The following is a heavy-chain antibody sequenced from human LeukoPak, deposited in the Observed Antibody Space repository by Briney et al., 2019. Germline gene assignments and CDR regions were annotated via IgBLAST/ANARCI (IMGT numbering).Heavy chain of an antibody. J-gene: IGHJ3*02. CDR3: ARETVKGAFDI. CDR1: GFIFRNYG. Sequence: PGGSLRLSCAASGFIFRNYGMNWVRQPPGKGLEWVSGVSPNGETAYYADSVKGRFTISRDNSKNTVYLQVRSLRAEDTAVYYCARETVKGAFDIWGQGTMVTVSS. CDR2: VSPNGETA. V-gene: IGHV3-23*01.